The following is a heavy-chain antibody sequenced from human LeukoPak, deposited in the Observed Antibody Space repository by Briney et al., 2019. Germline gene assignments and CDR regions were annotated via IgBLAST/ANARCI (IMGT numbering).Heavy chain of an antibody. J-gene: IGHJ4*02. Sequence: PGGSLRLSCAASGFTFSNYGMHWVRQAPGKGLEWVALISFDGSQKYYADSVKGRFTISRDNSKSTVYLQMNSLRVEDAAVYYCARGKYYDSSGYSGVRDYWGQGTLVTVSS. CDR3: ARGKYYDSSGYSGVRDY. CDR2: ISFDGSQK. D-gene: IGHD3-22*01. CDR1: GFTFSNYG. V-gene: IGHV3-30*02.